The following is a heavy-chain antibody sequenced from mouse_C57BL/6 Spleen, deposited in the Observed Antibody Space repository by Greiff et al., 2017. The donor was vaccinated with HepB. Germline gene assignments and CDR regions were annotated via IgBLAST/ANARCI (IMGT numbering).Heavy chain of an antibody. Sequence: VHVKQSGPELVKPGASVKIPCKASGYTFTDYNMDWVKQSHGKSLEWIGDINPNNGGTIYNQKFKGKATLTVDKSSSTAYMELRSLTSEDTAVYYCARVYGSSYNYAMDYWGQGTSVTVSS. V-gene: IGHV1-18*01. CDR1: GYTFTDYN. J-gene: IGHJ4*01. D-gene: IGHD1-1*01. CDR3: ARVYGSSYNYAMDY. CDR2: INPNNGGT.